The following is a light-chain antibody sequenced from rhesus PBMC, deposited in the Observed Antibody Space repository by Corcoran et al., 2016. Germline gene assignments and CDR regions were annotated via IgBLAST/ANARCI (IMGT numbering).Light chain of an antibody. CDR1: QGISNA. CDR3: QQGYSTPFT. CDR2: AAS. J-gene: IGKJ3*01. Sequence: DIQMSQSPSSLSASVGDKVTITCRASQGISNALAWYQQKPGKAPKLLIYAASSLESGVPSRFSGSRCVTDFTLTISSLQPEDFATYYCQQGYSTPFTFGPGTKLDIK. V-gene: IGKV1-33*02.